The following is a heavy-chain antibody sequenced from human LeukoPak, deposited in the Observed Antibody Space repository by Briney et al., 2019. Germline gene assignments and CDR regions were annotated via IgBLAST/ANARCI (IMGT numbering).Heavy chain of an antibody. D-gene: IGHD1-7*01. Sequence: PSETLSLTCTVSGGSISSYYWSWIRQPPGKGLEWIGYIYYSGSTNYNPSLKSRVTMSVDTSKNQFSLKLNSVTAADTAVYYCASSRYNWNYAYYYGMDVWGQGTTVTVSS. CDR3: ASSRYNWNYAYYYGMDV. V-gene: IGHV4-59*01. CDR1: GGSISSYY. J-gene: IGHJ6*02. CDR2: IYYSGST.